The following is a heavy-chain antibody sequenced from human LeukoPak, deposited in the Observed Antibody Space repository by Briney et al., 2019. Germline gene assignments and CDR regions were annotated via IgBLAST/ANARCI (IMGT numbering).Heavy chain of an antibody. V-gene: IGHV1-8*02. D-gene: IGHD6-6*01. J-gene: IGHJ4*02. Sequence: ASVKVSCKASGGTFSSYDINWVRQATGQGLEWMGWMNPNSGNTGYAQKFQGRVTMTRSTSISTAYMELSSLRSEDTAVYYCARYSSSSDGEDYFDYWGQGTLVTVSS. CDR2: MNPNSGNT. CDR1: GGTFSSYD. CDR3: ARYSSSSDGEDYFDY.